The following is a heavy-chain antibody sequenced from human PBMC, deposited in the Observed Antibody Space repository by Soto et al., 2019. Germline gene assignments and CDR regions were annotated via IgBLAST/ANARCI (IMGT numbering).Heavy chain of an antibody. CDR2: VIPIFGTA. D-gene: IGHD3-3*01. CDR1: GGAFSSYA. CDR3: AKREATYYDFWSGYYPPWFDP. J-gene: IGHJ5*02. Sequence: TVKVSCKASGGAFSSYAISWVRQAPGQGLEWMGGVIPIFGTANYAQKFQGRVTITADECTSTAYMELSSLSSEDTAVYYCAKREATYYDFWSGYYPPWFDPWGQGTLVTVSS. V-gene: IGHV1-69*13.